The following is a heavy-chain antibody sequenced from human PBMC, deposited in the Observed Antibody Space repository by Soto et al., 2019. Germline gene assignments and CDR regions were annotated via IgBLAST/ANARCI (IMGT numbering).Heavy chain of an antibody. Sequence: GGSLRLSCAASGFTFSSYAMSWVRRAPGKGLEWVSAISGSGGSTYYADSVKGRFTISRDNSKNTLYLQMNSLRAEDTAVYYCAEDRYSGSYYRWFDPWGQGTLVTVSS. CDR3: AEDRYSGSYYRWFDP. D-gene: IGHD1-26*01. J-gene: IGHJ5*02. V-gene: IGHV3-23*01. CDR1: GFTFSSYA. CDR2: ISGSGGST.